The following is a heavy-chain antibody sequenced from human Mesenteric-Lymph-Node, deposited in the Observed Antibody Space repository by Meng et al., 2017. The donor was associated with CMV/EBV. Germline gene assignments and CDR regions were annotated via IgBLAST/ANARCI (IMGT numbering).Heavy chain of an antibody. V-gene: IGHV4-4*02. CDR3: ARASSSHGTGVDY. D-gene: IGHD6-13*01. CDR2: IYHSGST. Sequence: AVSGGSISSSNWRSWVRQPPGKGLEWIGEIYHSGSTNYNPSLKSRVTISVDKSKNQFSLKLSSVTAADTAVYYCARASSSHGTGVDYWGQGTLVTVSS. CDR1: GGSISSSNW. J-gene: IGHJ4*02.